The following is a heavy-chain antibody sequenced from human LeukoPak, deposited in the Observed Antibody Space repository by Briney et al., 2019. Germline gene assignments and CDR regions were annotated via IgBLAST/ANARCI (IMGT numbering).Heavy chain of an antibody. D-gene: IGHD3-16*01. Sequence: ASVKVSCKASDYTFTNYDINWVRQAPGQGLEWMGWMNRNSGKTGYAQKFQGRITITRSTSISTAYMELSSLTSEDTAVYYCAAGGIPFTFDLWGQGTMVTVSS. CDR3: AAGGIPFTFDL. CDR2: MNRNSGKT. V-gene: IGHV1-8*03. CDR1: DYTFTNYD. J-gene: IGHJ3*01.